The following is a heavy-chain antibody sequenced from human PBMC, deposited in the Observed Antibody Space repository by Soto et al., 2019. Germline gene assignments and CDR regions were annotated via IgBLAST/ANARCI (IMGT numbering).Heavy chain of an antibody. CDR3: ARARAAAGRNDAFDI. J-gene: IGHJ3*02. D-gene: IGHD6-13*01. CDR1: RGFVSGGGYY. V-gene: IGHV4-31*11. Sequence: LSMTCAVSRGFVSGGGYYWSWIRQHPGKGLEWIGYIYYSGSTYYNPSLKSRVTISVDTSKNQFSLKLSSVTAADTAVYYCARARAAAGRNDAFDIWGQGTTVTVS. CDR2: IYYSGST.